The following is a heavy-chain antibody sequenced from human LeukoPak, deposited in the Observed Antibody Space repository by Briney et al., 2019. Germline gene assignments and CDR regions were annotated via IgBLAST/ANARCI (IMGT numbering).Heavy chain of an antibody. Sequence: SETLSLTCTVSGGSISSSSYYWGWIRQPPGKGLEWIGSIYYSGSTYYNPSLKSRVTISVDTSKNQFYLKLSSVTAADAAVYFCARPVRGDYYGMDVWGQGTTVTVS. V-gene: IGHV4-39*07. J-gene: IGHJ6*02. D-gene: IGHD3-10*01. CDR1: GGSISSSSYY. CDR2: IYYSGST. CDR3: ARPVRGDYYGMDV.